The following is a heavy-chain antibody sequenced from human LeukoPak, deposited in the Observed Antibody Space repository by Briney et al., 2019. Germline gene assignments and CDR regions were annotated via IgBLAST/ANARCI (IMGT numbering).Heavy chain of an antibody. J-gene: IGHJ6*02. Sequence: ASVKVSCKASGYTFTGYFVHWARQAPGQGLEWMGWINPNTGSTSYTQKLKDRVTVTRDTSISTAYMELTRLTSDDTAVYYCARLFARYCSGGGCNERYYYAMDVWGQGTTVTVSS. D-gene: IGHD2-15*01. V-gene: IGHV1-2*02. CDR3: ARLFARYCSGGGCNERYYYAMDV. CDR1: GYTFTGYF. CDR2: INPNTGST.